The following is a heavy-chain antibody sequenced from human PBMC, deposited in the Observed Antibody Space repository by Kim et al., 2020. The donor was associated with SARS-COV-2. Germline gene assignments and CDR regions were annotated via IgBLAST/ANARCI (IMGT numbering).Heavy chain of an antibody. V-gene: IGHV4-59*08. D-gene: IGHD5-12*01. Sequence: SETLSLTCSVSRGSISGFYWSWIRQTPVKGLEWIALISFDGTTTYNPPLESRVTMSVDMSKKEISLKLRSATAADTATYYCARHLPDSTGQYILGNWGQGALVTVSS. CDR1: RGSISGFY. CDR3: ARHLPDSTGQYILGN. J-gene: IGHJ4*02. CDR2: ISFDGTT.